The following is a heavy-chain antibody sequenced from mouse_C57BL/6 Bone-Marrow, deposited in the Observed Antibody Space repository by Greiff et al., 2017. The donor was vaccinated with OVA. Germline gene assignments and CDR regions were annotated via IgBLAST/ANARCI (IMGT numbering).Heavy chain of an antibody. CDR3: AASSSFLFDY. D-gene: IGHD1-1*01. CDR1: GYTFTSYW. CDR2: IYPGSGST. J-gene: IGHJ2*01. V-gene: IGHV1-55*01. Sequence: QVHVKQPGAELVKPGASVKMSCKASGYTFTSYWITWVKQRPGQGLEWIGDIYPGSGSTNYNEKFKSKATLTVDTSSSTAYMQLSSLTSEDSAVYYCAASSSFLFDYWGQGTTLTVSS.